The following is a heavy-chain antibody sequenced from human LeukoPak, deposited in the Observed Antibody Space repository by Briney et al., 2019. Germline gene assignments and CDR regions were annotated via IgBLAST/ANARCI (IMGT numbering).Heavy chain of an antibody. CDR3: AAKERGSYWGLDAFDI. CDR1: GVSISSYY. J-gene: IGHJ3*02. D-gene: IGHD1-26*01. Sequence: SETLSLTCTVSGVSISSYYWSWIRQPPGKELEWIGYIYYSGSTNYNPSLKSRVTISVDTSKNQFSLKLSSVTAADTAVYYCAAKERGSYWGLDAFDIWGQGTMVTVSS. CDR2: IYYSGST. V-gene: IGHV4-59*01.